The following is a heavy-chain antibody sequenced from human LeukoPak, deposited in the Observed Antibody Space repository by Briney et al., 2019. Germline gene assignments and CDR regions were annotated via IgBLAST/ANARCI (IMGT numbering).Heavy chain of an antibody. V-gene: IGHV3-7*01. CDR1: GFTFSSYW. CDR2: IKQDGSEK. CDR3: AKGSKAVLFTRDHYMDV. D-gene: IGHD6-19*01. J-gene: IGHJ6*03. Sequence: GGSLRLSCAASGFTFSSYWMSWVRQASGKGLEWVANIKQDGSEKYYVDSVKGRFTISRDNSKNTLYLQMNSLRAEDTAVYYCAKGSKAVLFTRDHYMDVWGKGTTVTISS.